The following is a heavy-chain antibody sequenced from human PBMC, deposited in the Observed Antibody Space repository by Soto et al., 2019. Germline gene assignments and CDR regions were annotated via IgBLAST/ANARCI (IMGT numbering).Heavy chain of an antibody. CDR2: INHSGST. CDR3: ARANRPITMTYLNWFDP. Sequence: PSETLSLTCAVYGGSISGHCWRWIRQPQGKGLEWIGYINHSGSTNYNPSLKSRVTISVDRSKNRFSLNLNSVTAADTAVYYCARANRPITMTYLNWFDPWRQGTLVTVSS. J-gene: IGHJ5*02. V-gene: IGHV4-34*01. D-gene: IGHD3-22*01. CDR1: GGSISGHC.